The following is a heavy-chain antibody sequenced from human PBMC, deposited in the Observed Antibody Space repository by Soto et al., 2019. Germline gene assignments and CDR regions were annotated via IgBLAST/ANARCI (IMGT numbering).Heavy chain of an antibody. CDR3: ATLPPKYNWNSGWFDP. CDR2: ISGSAGST. CDR1: GFTFSSYA. V-gene: IGHV3-23*01. D-gene: IGHD1-20*01. Sequence: EVQLLESGGGLVQPGGSLRLSCAASGFTFSSYAMSWLRQPPGKGLEWVTAISGSAGSTDYPDYVKRRFTIYRDNSKNTLYLQMNSVRAEDTAVYYCATLPPKYNWNSGWFDPWGQGTLVTVSS. J-gene: IGHJ5*02.